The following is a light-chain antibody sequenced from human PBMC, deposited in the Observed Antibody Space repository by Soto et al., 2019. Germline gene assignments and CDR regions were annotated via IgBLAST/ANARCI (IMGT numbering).Light chain of an antibody. CDR3: QQYYSIPFT. Sequence: DFVMTQAPDSLAVSLGERSTIKCKSSQSVFNNSNNKNHLVLFQQKPGHPPKLLIYVASFRPSGVPDRFSGSGSGTDFTLPISSLQAEDVAVYYCQQYYSIPFTFGQGTKLEI. CDR2: VAS. J-gene: IGKJ2*01. CDR1: QSVFNNSNNKNH. V-gene: IGKV4-1*01.